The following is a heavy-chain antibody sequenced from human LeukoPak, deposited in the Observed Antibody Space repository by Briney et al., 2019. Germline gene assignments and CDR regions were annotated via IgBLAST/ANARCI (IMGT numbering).Heavy chain of an antibody. CDR3: AGSPYEKYSSGYYFHY. V-gene: IGHV4-34*01. D-gene: IGHD3-22*01. Sequence: SETLSLTCAVYGGSFSGYYWSWIRQPPGKGLEWIGEINHSGSTNYNPSLKSRVTISVDTSKNQFSLKLSSVTAADTAVYYCAGSPYEKYSSGYYFHYWGQGTLVTVSS. CDR2: INHSGST. J-gene: IGHJ4*02. CDR1: GGSFSGYY.